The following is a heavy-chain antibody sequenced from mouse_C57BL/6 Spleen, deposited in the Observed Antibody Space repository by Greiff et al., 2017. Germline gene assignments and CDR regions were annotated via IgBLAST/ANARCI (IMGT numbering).Heavy chain of an antibody. CDR3: ARGGLLRGDY. CDR2: INPGSGGT. V-gene: IGHV1-54*01. D-gene: IGHD1-1*01. Sequence: VQLQQSGAELVRPGTSVKVSCKASGYAFTNYLIEWVKQRPGQGLEWIGVINPGSGGTNYNEKFKGKATLTADKSSSTAYMQLSSLTSEDAAVYFCARGGLLRGDYWGQGTTLTVSS. CDR1: GYAFTNYL. J-gene: IGHJ2*01.